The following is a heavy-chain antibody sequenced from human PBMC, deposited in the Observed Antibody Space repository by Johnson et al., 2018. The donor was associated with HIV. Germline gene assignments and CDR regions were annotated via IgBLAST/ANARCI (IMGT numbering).Heavy chain of an antibody. D-gene: IGHD6-6*01. CDR3: SRVHIAARWSNAFDV. CDR2: IRYDGSTQ. CDR1: GFTFSNYA. J-gene: IGHJ3*01. V-gene: IGHV3-30*02. Sequence: QVQLVESGGGVVQPGGSLRLSCATSGFTFSNYAMHWVRQAPGKGLEWVAYIRYDGSTQSYADSVKGRFSITRDNSNNTLYLQMDALRPGDTGIYYCSRVHIAARWSNAFDVWGQGTRVNVSS.